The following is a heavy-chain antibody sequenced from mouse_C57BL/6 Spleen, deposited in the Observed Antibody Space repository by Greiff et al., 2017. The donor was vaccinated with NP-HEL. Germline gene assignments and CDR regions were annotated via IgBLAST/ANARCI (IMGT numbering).Heavy chain of an antibody. D-gene: IGHD2-12*01. J-gene: IGHJ3*01. CDR2: ISSGGDYI. CDR3: TRDPAYYKPY. Sequence: EVQLQESGEGLVKPGGSLKLSCAASGFTFSSYAMSWVRQTPEKRLEWVAYISSGGDYIYYADTVKGRFTISRDNARNTLYLQMSSLKSEDTAMYYCTRDPAYYKPYWGQGTLVTVSA. CDR1: GFTFSSYA. V-gene: IGHV5-9-1*02.